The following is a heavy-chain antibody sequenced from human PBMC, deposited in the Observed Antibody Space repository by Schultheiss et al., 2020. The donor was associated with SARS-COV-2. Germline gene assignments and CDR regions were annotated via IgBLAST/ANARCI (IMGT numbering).Heavy chain of an antibody. CDR2: LKQDETEK. CDR1: GFTFSSYS. J-gene: IGHJ4*02. V-gene: IGHV3-7*03. CDR3: AREGERAWGDYFDY. Sequence: GGSLRLSCAASGFTFSSYSMNWVRQAPGKGLEWVANLKQDETEKYYVDSVKGRFTISRDNANNSLYLQMNSLRAEDTAVYYCAREGERAWGDYFDYWGQGTPVTVSS. D-gene: IGHD5-24*01.